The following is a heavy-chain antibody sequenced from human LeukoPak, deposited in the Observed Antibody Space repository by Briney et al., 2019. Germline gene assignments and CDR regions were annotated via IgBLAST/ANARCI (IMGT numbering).Heavy chain of an antibody. J-gene: IGHJ4*02. Sequence: PGGSLRLSCAASGFTFNNYAMSWDRQAPGKGLEWVSAISGSGGSTHYADSVKGRFTISRDNSKNTLYLQMNSLRAEDTAVYYCSKGVCTNGVCYFDYWGQGTLVTVSS. CDR1: GFTFNNYA. CDR2: ISGSGGST. D-gene: IGHD2-8*01. CDR3: SKGVCTNGVCYFDY. V-gene: IGHV3-23*01.